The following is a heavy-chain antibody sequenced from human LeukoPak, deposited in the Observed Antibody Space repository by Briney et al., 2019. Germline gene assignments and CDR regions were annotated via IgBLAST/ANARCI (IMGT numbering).Heavy chain of an antibody. CDR3: ASDRLLWFGELSRYYYGMDV. V-gene: IGHV3-21*01. CDR2: ISSSSSHI. D-gene: IGHD3-10*01. CDR1: GFTFSSYS. Sequence: PGGSLRLSCAASGFTFSSYSMNWVRQAPGKGLEWVSSISSSSSHIYYADSVKGRFTISRDNAKNSLYLQMNSLRAEDTAVYYCASDRLLWFGELSRYYYGMDVWGKGTTVTVSS. J-gene: IGHJ6*04.